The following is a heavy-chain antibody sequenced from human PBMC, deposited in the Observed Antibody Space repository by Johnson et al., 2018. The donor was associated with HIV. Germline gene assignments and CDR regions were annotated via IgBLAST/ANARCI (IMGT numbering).Heavy chain of an antibody. CDR2: ISYDGSNK. V-gene: IGHV3-30*18. CDR1: GFTFSSYG. CDR3: AKRSYYYDSSGPPADACDI. Sequence: QVQLVESGGGVVQPGRSLRLSCAASGFTFSSYGMHWVRQAPGKGLEWVAVISYDGSNKYYADSVKGRFTISRDNSKNTLYLQMNSLRAEDTAVYYCAKRSYYYDSSGPPADACDIWGQGTMVTVSS. J-gene: IGHJ3*02. D-gene: IGHD3-22*01.